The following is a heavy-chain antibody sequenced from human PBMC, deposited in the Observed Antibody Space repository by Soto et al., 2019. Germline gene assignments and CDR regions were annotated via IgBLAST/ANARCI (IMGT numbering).Heavy chain of an antibody. CDR2: NRYDGSHQ. Sequence: GGSLRLSCAASGFTFNSYDMHWVRQAPGKGLEWVALNRYDGSHQYYADSVKGRFTISRDNPKNTLFLQINSLRAEDTAVYYCARDAVSYFYDSSGSRAYGMDVWGQGTTVTVS. D-gene: IGHD3-22*01. CDR1: GFTFNSYD. V-gene: IGHV3-33*01. J-gene: IGHJ6*02. CDR3: ARDAVSYFYDSSGSRAYGMDV.